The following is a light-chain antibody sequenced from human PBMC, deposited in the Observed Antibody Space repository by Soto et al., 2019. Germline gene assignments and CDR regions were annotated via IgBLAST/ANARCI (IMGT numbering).Light chain of an antibody. V-gene: IGKV3-20*01. CDR3: QQYNNWPIA. CDR1: QSVSSSY. CDR2: GAS. J-gene: IGKJ5*01. Sequence: EIVLAQSPGTLSLSPRERATLSCRASQSVSSSYLAWYQQKPGQAPRLLIYGASSRATGIPDRFSGSGSGTEFTLTISSLQSEDFAVYYCQQYNNWPIAVWQGTLLE.